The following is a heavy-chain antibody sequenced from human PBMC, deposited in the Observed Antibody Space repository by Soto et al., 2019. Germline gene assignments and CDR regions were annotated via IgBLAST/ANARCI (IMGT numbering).Heavy chain of an antibody. D-gene: IGHD3-16*01. V-gene: IGHV3-15*01. J-gene: IGHJ3*01. CDR3: TPDRPYTWGGVLTT. Sequence: EVQLVESGGRFVKPGESLRLSCVASGSTFRTMWMAWVRQPPGKGLEWIGRITSKHDGVTQDYSAPVNGRFTIARVDSKDSLFLQMHTLRSDDTAVYYSTPDRPYTWGGVLTTWGPGTRVTVSS. CDR1: GSTFRTMW. CDR2: ITSKHDGVTQ.